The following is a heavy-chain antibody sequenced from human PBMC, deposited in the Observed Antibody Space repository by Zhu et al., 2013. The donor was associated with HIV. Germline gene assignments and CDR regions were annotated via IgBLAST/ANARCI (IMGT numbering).Heavy chain of an antibody. CDR2: INAGGGST. V-gene: IGHV1-46*01. CDR1: GYTLTNYY. CDR3: LVGRRAPRKP. J-gene: IGHJ3*01. D-gene: IGHD2-8*01. Sequence: QEQLVQSGAEAKKPGASVKVSCRASGYTLTNYYMHWVRQAPGQGLEWMGIINAGGGSTTYAQIFQGRLTMTRDTSTSTVYMELRSLRFQTTTGRTYLVGRRAPRKPGGQG.